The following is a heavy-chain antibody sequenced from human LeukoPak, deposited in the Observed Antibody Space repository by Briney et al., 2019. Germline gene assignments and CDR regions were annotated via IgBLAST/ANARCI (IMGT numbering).Heavy chain of an antibody. V-gene: IGHV3-23*01. CDR1: ETTFGTYA. CDR3: AKRGVVIRVILVGFHKEANYFDS. Sequence: GGPWKSSWAFLETTFGTYALSGFGRAPGKGRKGFAGISDRGGGPNYADSVKGRFAISRDNPKNTLYLQMNSLRAEDTAVYFCAKRGVVIRVILVGFHKEANYFDSWGQGALVTVSS. D-gene: IGHD3-22*01. CDR2: ISDRGGGP. J-gene: IGHJ4*02.